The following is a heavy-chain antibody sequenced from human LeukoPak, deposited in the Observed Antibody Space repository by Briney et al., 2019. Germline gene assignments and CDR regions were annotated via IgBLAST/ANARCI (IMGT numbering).Heavy chain of an antibody. CDR3: AKDSAKKYDDY. Sequence: GGSLRLSCAASGFTFSSYAMHWVRQAPGEGLEWVAVISYDGSNKYYADSVKGRFTISRDNSKNTLYLQMNSLRAEDTAVYYCAKDSAKKYDDYWGQGTLVTVSS. J-gene: IGHJ4*02. D-gene: IGHD2/OR15-2a*01. CDR2: ISYDGSNK. V-gene: IGHV3-30*04. CDR1: GFTFSSYA.